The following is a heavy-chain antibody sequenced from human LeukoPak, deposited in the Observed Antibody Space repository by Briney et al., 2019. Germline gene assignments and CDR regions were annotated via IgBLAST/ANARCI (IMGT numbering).Heavy chain of an antibody. D-gene: IGHD3-22*01. CDR1: GYTFTSYG. V-gene: IGHV1-18*01. Sequence: ASVKVSCKASGYTFTSYGISWVRQAPGQGLEWMGWISAYNGNTNYAQKLQGRVTMTTDTSTSTAYMELRSLRSDDTAVYYCARRLPVTYYYDSSGYTFDYWGQGTLVTVSS. CDR2: ISAYNGNT. CDR3: ARRLPVTYYYDSSGYTFDY. J-gene: IGHJ4*02.